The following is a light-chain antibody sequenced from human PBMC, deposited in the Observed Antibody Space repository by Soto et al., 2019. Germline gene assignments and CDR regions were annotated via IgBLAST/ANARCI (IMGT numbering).Light chain of an antibody. V-gene: IGKV4-1*01. CDR3: QQYYATPLT. Sequence: DIVMTQSPDSLAVSLGERATFNCTSSQNLLSSSNNRNYLAWYQQKPGQPPKLLIYWASTRESGVPDRFSGRGSGTDFTLTISSLQAEDVALFYCQQYYATPLTFGGGTKVEI. CDR1: QNLLSSSNNRNY. CDR2: WAS. J-gene: IGKJ4*01.